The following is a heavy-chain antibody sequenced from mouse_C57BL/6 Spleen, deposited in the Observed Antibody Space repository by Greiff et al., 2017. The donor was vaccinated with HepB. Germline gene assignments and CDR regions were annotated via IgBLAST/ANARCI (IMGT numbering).Heavy chain of an antibody. CDR1: GYTFTDYN. CDR2: INPNNGGT. V-gene: IGHV1-18*01. Sequence: EVQLQQSGPELVKPGASVKIPCKASGYTFTDYNMDWVKQSHGKSLEWIGDINPNNGGTIYNQKFKGKATLTVDKSSSTAYMELRSLTSEDTAVYYCARRAYYGSSQDWYFDVWGTGTTVTVSS. CDR3: ARRAYYGSSQDWYFDV. J-gene: IGHJ1*03. D-gene: IGHD1-1*01.